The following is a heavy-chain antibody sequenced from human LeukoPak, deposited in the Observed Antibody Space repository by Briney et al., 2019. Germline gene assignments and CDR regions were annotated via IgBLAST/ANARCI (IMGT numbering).Heavy chain of an antibody. CDR3: ASSLRGPFDY. CDR2: IYYSGST. D-gene: IGHD3-16*01. V-gene: IGHV4-39*07. J-gene: IGHJ4*02. Sequence: PSETLSLTCTVSGGSISSSSYYWGWIRQPPGKGLEWIGSIYYSGSTYYNPSLKSRVTISVDTSKNQFSLKLSSVTAADTAVYYCASSLRGPFDYWGQGTLVTVSS. CDR1: GGSISSSSYY.